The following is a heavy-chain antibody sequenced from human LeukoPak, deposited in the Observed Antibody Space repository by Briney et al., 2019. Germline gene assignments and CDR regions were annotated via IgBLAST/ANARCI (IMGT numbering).Heavy chain of an antibody. V-gene: IGHV4-38-2*02. CDR1: GYSISSGYY. CDR3: ARDKRITMIVVVKRYFDY. Sequence: SETLSLTCAVSGYSISSGYYWGWIRQPPGKGLEWIGSIYHSGSTYYNPSLKSRVTISVDTSKNQFSLKLSSGTAADTAVYYCARDKRITMIVVVKRYFDYWGQGTLVTVSS. D-gene: IGHD3-22*01. CDR2: IYHSGST. J-gene: IGHJ4*02.